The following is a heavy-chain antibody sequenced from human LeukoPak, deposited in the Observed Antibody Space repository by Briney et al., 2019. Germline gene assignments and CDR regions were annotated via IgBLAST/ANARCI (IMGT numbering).Heavy chain of an antibody. CDR2: MNPNRGDT. V-gene: IGHV1-2*06. Sequence: ASVKVSCKTSGYTFTGYYMHWVRQAPGQGLEWLGRMNPNRGDTNYPQNFQGRVTMTRDTSISTAYMELSSLRSDDTAVYYCVPRGDGGFDYWGQGTLVIVSS. CDR1: GYTFTGYY. CDR3: VPRGDGGFDY. D-gene: IGHD3-16*01. J-gene: IGHJ4*02.